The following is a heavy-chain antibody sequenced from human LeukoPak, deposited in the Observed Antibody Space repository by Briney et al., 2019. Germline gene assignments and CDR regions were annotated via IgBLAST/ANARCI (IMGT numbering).Heavy chain of an antibody. Sequence: GGSLRLSCAASGFTSSSYEMNWVRQAPGKGLEWVSYISSSGSTIYYADSVKGRFTISRDNAKNSLYLQMNSLRAEDTAVYYCARTPYYYGSGSYDYWGQGTLVTVSS. J-gene: IGHJ4*02. CDR2: ISSSGSTI. D-gene: IGHD3-10*01. V-gene: IGHV3-48*03. CDR1: GFTSSSYE. CDR3: ARTPYYYGSGSYDY.